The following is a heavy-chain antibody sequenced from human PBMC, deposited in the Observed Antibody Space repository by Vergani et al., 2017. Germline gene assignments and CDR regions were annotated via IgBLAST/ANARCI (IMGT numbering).Heavy chain of an antibody. Sequence: EVQLLESGGGFVQPGGSLRLTCAASEFTFSNYAMNWVRQAPGKGLEWVSGISGIGVSAYYTDSVKGRFTISRDNSKNMLFLQMNNLRTEDTAIYYCAKQYFVSGNYLFDYWGQGTLVTVSS. CDR2: ISGIGVSA. D-gene: IGHD3-10*01. CDR1: EFTFSNYA. J-gene: IGHJ4*02. V-gene: IGHV3-23*01. CDR3: AKQYFVSGNYLFDY.